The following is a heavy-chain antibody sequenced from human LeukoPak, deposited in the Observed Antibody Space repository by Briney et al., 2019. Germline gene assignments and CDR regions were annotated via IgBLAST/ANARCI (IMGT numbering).Heavy chain of an antibody. CDR1: GFTVSRNY. CDR3: ARVGINSGSPFDY. CDR2: IYSSGST. J-gene: IGHJ4*02. D-gene: IGHD3-10*01. Sequence: GGSLRLSCAASGFTVSRNYMSWVRQAPGKGLEWVSVIYSSGSTYYADSVKGRSTISRDNSKNTLYLQMNSLRAEDTAVYYCARVGINSGSPFDYWGQGTLVTVSS. V-gene: IGHV3-53*01.